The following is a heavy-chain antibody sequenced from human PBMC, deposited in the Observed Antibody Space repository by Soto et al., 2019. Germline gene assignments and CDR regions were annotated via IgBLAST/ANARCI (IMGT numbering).Heavy chain of an antibody. D-gene: IGHD6-19*01. V-gene: IGHV4-4*02. CDR2: IDHSGST. Sequence: QVQLQESGPGLVKPSGTLSLTCAVSGGSISSTNWWNWVRQPPGKGLEWIGEIDHSGSTNYNPSLKSRVTMSVDKPKNQFSLKLSSVTAADTAVYYWVRDSGNGWKDYWGQGTLVTVSS. J-gene: IGHJ4*02. CDR3: VRDSGNGWKDY. CDR1: GGSISSTNW.